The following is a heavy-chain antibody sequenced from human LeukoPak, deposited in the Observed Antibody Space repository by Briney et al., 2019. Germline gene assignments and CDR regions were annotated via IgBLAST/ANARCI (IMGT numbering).Heavy chain of an antibody. J-gene: IGHJ6*02. CDR3: ARPTSIIPASNVYYYYAMDV. V-gene: IGHV1-46*01. CDR2: INPSGGTT. D-gene: IGHD2-2*01. CDR1: GYTFTNYY. Sequence: ASVKVSCKASGYTFTNYYMHWVRQAPGQGLEWMGIINPSGGTTTYAHKFQDRVTMTRDTSTSIVYMEVSSLRPEDTAVYYCARPTSIIPASNVYYYYAMDVWGQGTTVTVSS.